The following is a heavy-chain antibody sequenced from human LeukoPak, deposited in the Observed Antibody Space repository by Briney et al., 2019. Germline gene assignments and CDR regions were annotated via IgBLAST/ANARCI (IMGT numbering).Heavy chain of an antibody. CDR1: GFTFSRFW. CDR3: ARYGSIVAAGTFDY. D-gene: IGHD6-13*01. CDR2: VKPDGSEK. Sequence: GGSLRLSCAASGFTFSRFWMTWVRQAPGKGLQWVANVKPDGSEKYYVDSVKGRLTISRDNAKNSLYLQMNSLRAEDTAVYYCARYGSIVAAGTFDYWGQGTLVTVSS. V-gene: IGHV3-7*01. J-gene: IGHJ4*02.